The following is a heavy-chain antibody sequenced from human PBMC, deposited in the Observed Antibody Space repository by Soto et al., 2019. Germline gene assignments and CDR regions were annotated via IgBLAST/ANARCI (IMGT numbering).Heavy chain of an antibody. CDR2: IWYDGSNK. J-gene: IGHJ6*02. CDR1: GFTFSSYG. V-gene: IGHV3-33*01. CDR3: ARDPGLVDHYYYGMDV. Sequence: QVQLVESGGGVVQPGRSLRLSCAASGFTFSSYGMHWVRQAPGKGLEWVAVIWYDGSNKYYADSVKGRFTISRDNSKNTLYLQMNSLSAEDTAVYHCARDPGLVDHYYYGMDVWGQGTTVTVSS.